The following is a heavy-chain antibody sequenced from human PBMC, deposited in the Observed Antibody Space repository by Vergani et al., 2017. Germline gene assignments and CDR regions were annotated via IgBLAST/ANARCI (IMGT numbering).Heavy chain of an antibody. V-gene: IGHV3-9*01. CDR1: GFTFDDYA. CDR3: AKDISSRPPYDAFDI. J-gene: IGHJ3*02. Sequence: EVQLVESGGGLVQPGRSLRLSCAASGFTFDDYAMHWVRQAPGKGLEWVSGISWNSGSIGYADSVKGGFTISRDNAKNSLYLQMNSLRAEDTALYYCAKDISSRPPYDAFDIWGQGTMVTVSS. CDR2: ISWNSGSI.